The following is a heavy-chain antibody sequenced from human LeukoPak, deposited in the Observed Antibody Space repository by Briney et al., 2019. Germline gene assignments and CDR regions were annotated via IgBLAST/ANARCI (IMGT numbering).Heavy chain of an antibody. D-gene: IGHD3-10*01. V-gene: IGHV4-59*01. J-gene: IGHJ6*02. CDR3: ARATPSGGYYYYYGMGV. CDR1: GGSISSYY. Sequence: SETLSLTCTVSGGSISSYYWSWIRQPPGKGLEWIGYIYYSGSTNYNPSLKSRVTISVDTSKNQFSLKLSSVTAADTAVYYCARATPSGGYYYYYGMGVWGQGTTVTVSS. CDR2: IYYSGST.